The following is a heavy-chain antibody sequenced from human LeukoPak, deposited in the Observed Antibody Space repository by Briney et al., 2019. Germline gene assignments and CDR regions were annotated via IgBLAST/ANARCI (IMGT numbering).Heavy chain of an antibody. CDR1: GGSFSSYT. J-gene: IGHJ6*02. D-gene: IGHD1-26*01. CDR3: ASEVGATTGYDYGMDV. V-gene: IGHV1-69*10. CDR2: IIPILDIA. Sequence: AVTVSRKDSGGSFSSYTISWVRLAPGPGLEWTGGIIPILDIANYAQKFQGRGTITADKPTSTAYMALISLRTEDTAVYYCASEVGATTGYDYGMDVWGQGTTVAV.